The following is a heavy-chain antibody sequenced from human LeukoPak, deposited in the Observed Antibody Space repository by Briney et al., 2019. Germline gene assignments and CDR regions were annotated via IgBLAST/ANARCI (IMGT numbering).Heavy chain of an antibody. CDR2: MNPNSGNT. CDR3: ASVPSSWYPQGNDGHHDY. CDR1: GYTFTSYD. J-gene: IGHJ4*02. V-gene: IGHV1-8*01. D-gene: IGHD6-13*01. Sequence: ASVKVSCKASGYTFTSYDINWVRQATGQGLEWMGWMNPNSGNTGYAQKFQGRVTMTRNTSISTAYMELSSLRSEDTAVYYCASVPSSWYPQGNDGHHDYWGQGTLVTDSS.